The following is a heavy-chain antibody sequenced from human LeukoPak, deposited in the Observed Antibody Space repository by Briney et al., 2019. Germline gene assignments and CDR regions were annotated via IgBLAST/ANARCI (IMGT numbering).Heavy chain of an antibody. CDR1: GGSFSDYY. CDR3: ARGRGTLLRYFD. V-gene: IGHV4-34*01. D-gene: IGHD3-9*01. J-gene: IGHJ4*02. Sequence: SSETLSLTCAVYGGSFSDYYYTWIRQPPGKGLEWIGEINHSGSTNYNPSLKSRVTISVDTSKNQFSLKLSSVTAADTAVYYCARGRGTLLRYFDWGQGTLVTVSS. CDR2: INHSGST.